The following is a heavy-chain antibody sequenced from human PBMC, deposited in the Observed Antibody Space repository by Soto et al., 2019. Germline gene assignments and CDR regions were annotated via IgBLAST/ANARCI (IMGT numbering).Heavy chain of an antibody. CDR3: ARAPGGSPKEKRKPPQDNGFAP. CDR2: ISYSGTT. Sequence: PWETLSLTCTVSGDSIRSTNNYWSWIRQPPGEGLEWIGFISYSGTTSYSPSLKSRVAISLDTSTNQFSLKLSSVTAADTAVYYCARAPGGSPKEKRKPPQDNGFAPWGEGTLVTFSS. CDR1: GDSIRSTNNY. J-gene: IGHJ5*02. D-gene: IGHD2-15*01. V-gene: IGHV4-30-4*02.